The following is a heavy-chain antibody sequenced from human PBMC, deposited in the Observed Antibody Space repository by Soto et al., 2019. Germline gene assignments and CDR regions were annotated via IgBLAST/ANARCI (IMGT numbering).Heavy chain of an antibody. J-gene: IGHJ4*02. CDR3: ARVYDFWSGYYFDY. D-gene: IGHD3-3*01. V-gene: IGHV3-48*03. Sequence: EVQLVESGGGLVQPGGSLRLSCAASGFTFRSYEMNWVRQAPGKGLEWVSYISSSGSTIYYADSVKGRFTISRDNAKNSLYLQMNSLRAEDTAVYYCARVYDFWSGYYFDYWGQGTLVTVSS. CDR2: ISSSGSTI. CDR1: GFTFRSYE.